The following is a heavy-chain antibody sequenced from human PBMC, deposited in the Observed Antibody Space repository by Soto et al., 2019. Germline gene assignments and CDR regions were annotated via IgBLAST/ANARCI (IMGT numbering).Heavy chain of an antibody. CDR1: GFSFGGYG. V-gene: IGHV3-33*01. CDR3: ARDGVGATTYFGYFDY. Sequence: QVQLVESGGGVVQPGRSLGLSCAASGFSFGGYGMHWLRQVPGKGLEWVAVIRHDGSNTYYADSVRGRFTISRDNSKNTVYLQMNSLRVKDTAVYYCARDGVGATTYFGYFDYWGQGTLITVSS. CDR2: IRHDGSNT. D-gene: IGHD1-26*01. J-gene: IGHJ4*02.